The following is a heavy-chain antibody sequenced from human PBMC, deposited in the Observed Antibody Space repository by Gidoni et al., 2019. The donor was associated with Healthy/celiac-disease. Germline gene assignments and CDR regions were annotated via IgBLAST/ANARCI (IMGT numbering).Heavy chain of an antibody. V-gene: IGHV3-30-3*01. D-gene: IGHD7-27*01. J-gene: IGHJ6*02. CDR3: ARGIWGYYYYYGMDV. Sequence: QVQLVESGGGVVQPGRSLRLSCAASGFTFSSYAMHWVRQAPGKGLEGVAVISYDGSNKYYADSVKGRFTISRDNSKNTLYLQMNSLRAEDTAVYYCARGIWGYYYYYGMDVWGQGTTVTVSS. CDR1: GFTFSSYA. CDR2: ISYDGSNK.